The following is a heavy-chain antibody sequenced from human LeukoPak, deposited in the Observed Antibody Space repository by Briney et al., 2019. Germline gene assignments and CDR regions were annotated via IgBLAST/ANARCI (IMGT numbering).Heavy chain of an antibody. CDR3: ARDQRYCSSSSCPWEPFDY. V-gene: IGHV3-7*05. Sequence: PGGSLRLSCAASGFTVSSSYMSWVRQAPGKGLEWVANIKQDGSEKYYVGSVKGRFTISRDNAKNSLYLQMNSLRAEDTAVYYCARDQRYCSSSSCPWEPFDYWGQGTLVTVSS. J-gene: IGHJ4*02. D-gene: IGHD2-2*01. CDR2: IKQDGSEK. CDR1: GFTVSSSY.